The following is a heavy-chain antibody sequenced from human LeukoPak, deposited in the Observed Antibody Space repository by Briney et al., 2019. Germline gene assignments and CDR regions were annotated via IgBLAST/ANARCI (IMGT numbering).Heavy chain of an antibody. CDR1: TYIFTNYW. Sequence: GESLKSSCKGSTYIFTNYWIAWVRQMPGKGLEWMGIIYPGDSDTRYSPSFQGQVSISADKSISTAYLQWSSLRASDTAMCYCARRNYYYDSSAYYSRYYFDYWGQGTLVTVCS. D-gene: IGHD3-22*01. V-gene: IGHV5-51*01. CDR3: ARRNYYYDSSAYYSRYYFDY. CDR2: IYPGDSDT. J-gene: IGHJ4*02.